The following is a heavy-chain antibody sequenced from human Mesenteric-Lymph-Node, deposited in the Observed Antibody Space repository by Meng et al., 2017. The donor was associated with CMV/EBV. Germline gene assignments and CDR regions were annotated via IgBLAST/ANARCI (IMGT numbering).Heavy chain of an antibody. D-gene: IGHD3-3*01. Sequence: GGSLRLSCAASGFTFSSYWMHWVRQVPGKGLVWVSSINNDGTFTACADSAKGRFTVSRDNAKSTVYLQMNSLTVEDAAVYYCGDFEAGWGQGTLVTVSS. CDR2: INNDGTFT. CDR3: GDFEAG. V-gene: IGHV3-74*01. CDR1: GFTFSSYW. J-gene: IGHJ4*02.